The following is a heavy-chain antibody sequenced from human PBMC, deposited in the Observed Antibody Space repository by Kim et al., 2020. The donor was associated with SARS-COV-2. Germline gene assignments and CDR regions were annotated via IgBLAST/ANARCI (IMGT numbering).Heavy chain of an antibody. CDR1: GVSFDSSA. CDR2: ISCDGRNK. CDR3: ARGNYYESVSLSDYYNGMDV. D-gene: IGHD3-10*01. Sequence: GGSLRLSCAASGVSFDSSAMNWVRQAPGKGLEWVAVISCDGRNKAYADSVEGRFTISRDNSKSTLHLQMNSLRVEDTAVYYCARGNYYESVSLSDYYNGMDVWGQGTTVTVSS. V-gene: IGHV3-30-3*01. J-gene: IGHJ6*02.